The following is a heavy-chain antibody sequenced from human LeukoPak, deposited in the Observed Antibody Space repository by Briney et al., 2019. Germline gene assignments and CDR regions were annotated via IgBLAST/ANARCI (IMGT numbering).Heavy chain of an antibody. Sequence: SETLSLTCTVSGGSISSSSYYWSWIRQPPGKGLEWIGYIYYSGSTYYNPSLKSRVTISVDTSKNQFSLKLSSVTAADTAVYYCARGAYDGSTAMVHWGQGTLVTVSS. J-gene: IGHJ4*02. CDR3: ARGAYDGSTAMVH. CDR1: GGSISSSSYY. D-gene: IGHD5-18*01. CDR2: IYYSGST. V-gene: IGHV4-30-4*01.